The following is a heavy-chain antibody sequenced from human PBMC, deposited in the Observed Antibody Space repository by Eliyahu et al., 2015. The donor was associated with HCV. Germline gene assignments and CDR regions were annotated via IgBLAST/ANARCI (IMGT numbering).Heavy chain of an antibody. Sequence: QVQLVESGGGLVKPGGSLRLSXAASGFTXSDYYMSWIRQAPGKGLEWVSYISSSSSYTNYADSVKGRFTISRDNAKNSLYLQMNSLRAEDTAVYYCASPGRVDSSALLGGYWGQGTLVTVSS. CDR3: ASPGRVDSSALLGGY. J-gene: IGHJ4*02. CDR2: ISSSSSYT. D-gene: IGHD3-22*01. CDR1: GFTXSDYY. V-gene: IGHV3-11*05.